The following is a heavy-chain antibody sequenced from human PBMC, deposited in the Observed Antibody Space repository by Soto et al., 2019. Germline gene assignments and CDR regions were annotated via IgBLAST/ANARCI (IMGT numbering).Heavy chain of an antibody. J-gene: IGHJ5*02. CDR3: ASAAALGDWFDP. CDR2: IYHSGST. V-gene: IGHV4-30-2*01. CDR1: GGSISSGGYS. Sequence: QLQLQESGSGLVKPSQTLSLTCAVSGGSISSGGYSWSWIRQPPGKGLEWIGYIYHSGSTYYNPSLKSRVTISVDRYKNQFSLKLSSVTAADTAVYYCASAAALGDWFDPWGQGTLVTVSS. D-gene: IGHD6-13*01.